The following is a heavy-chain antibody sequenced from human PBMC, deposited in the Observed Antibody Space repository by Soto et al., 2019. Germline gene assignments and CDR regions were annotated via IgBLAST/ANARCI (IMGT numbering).Heavy chain of an antibody. Sequence: PGGSLRLSCAASGFTFSSYSMNWVRQAPGKGLEWVSSISSSSSYIYYTDSVKGRFTTSRDNAKNSLYLQMNSLRAEDTAVYYCARDTEYSSSHGMDVWGQGTTVTVSS. CDR3: ARDTEYSSSHGMDV. D-gene: IGHD6-6*01. CDR1: GFTFSSYS. V-gene: IGHV3-21*01. CDR2: ISSSSSYI. J-gene: IGHJ6*02.